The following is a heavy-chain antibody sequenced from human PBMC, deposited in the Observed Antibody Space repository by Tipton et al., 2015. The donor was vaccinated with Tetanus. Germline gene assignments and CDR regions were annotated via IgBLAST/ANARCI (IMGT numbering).Heavy chain of an antibody. CDR2: TYDSGST. CDR3: ARVKGTYNHYGLDV. CDR1: GGSISSGDYS. D-gene: IGHD3-10*01. Sequence: TLSLTCAVSGGSISSGDYSWSWIRQPPGKGLEWIGYTYDSGSTYYNPSLKSRVTLSEDRSKNQISLRLRSVTAADTAVYYCARVKGTYNHYGLDVWGQGTTVAVAS. V-gene: IGHV4-30-2*01. J-gene: IGHJ6*02.